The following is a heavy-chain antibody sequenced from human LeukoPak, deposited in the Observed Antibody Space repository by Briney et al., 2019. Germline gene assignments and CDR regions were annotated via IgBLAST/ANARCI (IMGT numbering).Heavy chain of an antibody. CDR2: ISGSGGST. CDR1: GFTFSSYW. J-gene: IGHJ3*02. Sequence: GGSLRLSCAASGFTFSSYWMHWVRQAPGKGLVWVSAISGSGGSTYYADSVKGRFTISRDNSKNTLYLQMNSLRAEDTAVYYCAKDRLTMVRGVINAFDIWGQGTMVTVSS. V-gene: IGHV3-23*01. D-gene: IGHD3-10*01. CDR3: AKDRLTMVRGVINAFDI.